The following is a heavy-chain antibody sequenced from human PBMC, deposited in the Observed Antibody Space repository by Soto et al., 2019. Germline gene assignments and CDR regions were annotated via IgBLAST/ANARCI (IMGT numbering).Heavy chain of an antibody. Sequence: GGSLRLSCVASGFSFNYFAMSWVRQAPGKGLEWVSYISSSGSTIYYADSVKGRFTISRDNAKNSLYLQMNSLRAEDTAVYYCARSHLYYDSSGYPDYWGQGTLVTAPQ. CDR1: GFSFNYFA. V-gene: IGHV3-11*01. J-gene: IGHJ4*02. CDR3: ARSHLYYDSSGYPDY. CDR2: ISSSGSTI. D-gene: IGHD3-22*01.